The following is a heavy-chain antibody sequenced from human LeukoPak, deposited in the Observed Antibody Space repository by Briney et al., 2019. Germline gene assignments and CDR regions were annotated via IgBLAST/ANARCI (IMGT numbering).Heavy chain of an antibody. Sequence: PGRSLRLSCAASGFTFSNYVMHWVRQAPGKGLQWVAVVSNDGKSIHYADSVKGRFTISRDNSKNTLYLQMNSLRPEDTAVYYCAGYDSSGYYKLDSWGQGTLVTVSS. CDR3: AGYDSSGYYKLDS. CDR1: GFTFSNYV. CDR2: VSNDGKSI. J-gene: IGHJ4*02. D-gene: IGHD3-22*01. V-gene: IGHV3-30*03.